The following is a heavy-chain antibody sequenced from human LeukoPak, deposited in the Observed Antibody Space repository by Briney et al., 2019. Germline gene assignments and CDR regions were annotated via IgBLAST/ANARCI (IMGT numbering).Heavy chain of an antibody. CDR3: ARHGDYLDGSGTYYAPFDN. CDR2: MFYSGST. D-gene: IGHD3-10*01. J-gene: IGHJ4*02. Sequence: KPSEILSLTCTVSGGSISSHSYYWGWIRQPPGKGLEWIGSMFYSGSTNYNPPLKRRVTISVDTSKNQFSLRLSSVTAADTAMYYCARHGDYLDGSGTYYAPFDNWGQGTLVTASS. CDR1: GGSISSHSYY. V-gene: IGHV4-39*01.